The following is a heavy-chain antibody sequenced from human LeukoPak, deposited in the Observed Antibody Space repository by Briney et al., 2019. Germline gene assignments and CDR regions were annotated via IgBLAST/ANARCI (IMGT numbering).Heavy chain of an antibody. CDR2: INPNSGGT. Sequence: GASVKVSCKASGYIFTGYYMHWVRQAPGQGLEWMGWINPNSGGTNYAQKFQGRVTMTRDTSISTAYMELSRLRSDDTAVYYCARGGRIAAAALEAFDIWGQGTMVTVSS. J-gene: IGHJ3*02. CDR1: GYIFTGYY. D-gene: IGHD6-13*01. CDR3: ARGGRIAAAALEAFDI. V-gene: IGHV1-2*02.